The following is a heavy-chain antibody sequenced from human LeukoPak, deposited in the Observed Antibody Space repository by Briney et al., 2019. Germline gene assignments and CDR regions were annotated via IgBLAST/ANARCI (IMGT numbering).Heavy chain of an antibody. CDR2: INGDGSSR. CDR1: GFTFSNYW. Sequence: PGGSLRLSCAASGFTFSNYWMHWVRQAPGKGLVWVSRINGDGSSRNYADSVKGRFTISRDNAKNTVYLQMNSLRAADTAVYYCASASSHRIAAGGDYWGQGTLVTVSS. D-gene: IGHD6-13*01. CDR3: ASASSHRIAAGGDY. V-gene: IGHV3-74*01. J-gene: IGHJ4*02.